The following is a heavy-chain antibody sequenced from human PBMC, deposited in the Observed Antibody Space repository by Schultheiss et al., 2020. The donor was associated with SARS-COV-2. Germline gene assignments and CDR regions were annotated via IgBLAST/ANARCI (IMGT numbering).Heavy chain of an antibody. CDR3: ARNRTVTGGMDV. CDR2: IYYSGST. J-gene: IGHJ6*02. CDR1: GGSISSYY. D-gene: IGHD4-11*01. V-gene: IGHV4-59*12. Sequence: SETLSLTCTVSGGSISSYYWSWIRQPAGKGLEWIGYIYYSGSTNYNPSLKSRVTISVDTSKNQFSLKLSSVTAADTAVYYCARNRTVTGGMDVWGQGTTVTVSS.